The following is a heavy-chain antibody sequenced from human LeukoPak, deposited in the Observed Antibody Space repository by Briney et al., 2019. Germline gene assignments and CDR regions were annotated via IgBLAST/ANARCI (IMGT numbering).Heavy chain of an antibody. D-gene: IGHD1-20*01. CDR2: ISSSGRTM. Sequence: GGSLRLSCAASGFTFSSYWMSWIRQAPGKGLEWVSYISSSGRTMYYADSLKGRFTISRDNAKNSLLLQMNSLRAEDTAVYYCARGRYNWSPNFDYWGQGTLVTVSS. CDR3: ARGRYNWSPNFDY. J-gene: IGHJ4*02. V-gene: IGHV3-11*01. CDR1: GFTFSSYW.